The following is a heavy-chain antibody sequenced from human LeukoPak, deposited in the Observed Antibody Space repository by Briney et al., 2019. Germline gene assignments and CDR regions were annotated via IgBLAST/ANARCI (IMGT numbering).Heavy chain of an antibody. CDR2: ISYDGSNK. D-gene: IGHD3-22*01. V-gene: IGHV3-30-3*01. CDR1: GFTFSSYA. J-gene: IGHJ4*02. CDR3: ARSTYYYDSNGYNY. Sequence: RSGGSLRLSCAASGFTFSSYAMHWVRQAPGKGLEWVAVISYDGSNKYYADSVKGRFTISRDNSKNTLYLQMNSLRAEDTAVYYCARSTYYYDSNGYNYWGQGTLVTVSS.